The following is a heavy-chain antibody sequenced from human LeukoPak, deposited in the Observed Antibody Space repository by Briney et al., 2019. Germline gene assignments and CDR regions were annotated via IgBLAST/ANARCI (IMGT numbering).Heavy chain of an antibody. V-gene: IGHV4-61*02. CDR1: GGSISSGSYY. Sequence: SETLSLTCTVSGGSISSGSYYWSWIRQPAGKGLEWIGRIYTSGSTNYNPSLKSRVTISVDTSKNQFSLKLSSVTAADTAVYYCARDYSNYYDSSGYLVWGQGTLVTVSS. CDR2: IYTSGST. D-gene: IGHD3-22*01. CDR3: ARDYSNYYDSSGYLV. J-gene: IGHJ4*02.